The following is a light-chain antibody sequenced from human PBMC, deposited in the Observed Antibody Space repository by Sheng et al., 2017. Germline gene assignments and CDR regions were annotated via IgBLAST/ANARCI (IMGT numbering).Light chain of an antibody. CDR3: QVWDNTNDRVV. Sequence: SYVLTQPPSVSVAPGQTASLTCGGIDIRNKRVHWYQQKPGQVPILVIYADRGRPYGVPERFSGSNTGNTATLSISRVEAGDEADYYCQVWDNTNDRVVFGPGTKVTVL. V-gene: IGLV3-21*02. J-gene: IGLJ1*01. CDR2: ADR. CDR1: DIRNKR.